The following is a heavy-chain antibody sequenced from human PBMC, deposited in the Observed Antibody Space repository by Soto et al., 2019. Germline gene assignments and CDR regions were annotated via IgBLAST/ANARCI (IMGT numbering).Heavy chain of an antibody. J-gene: IGHJ5*02. Sequence: QVQLVESGGGVVQPGRSLRLSCAASGFTFSSYAMHWVRQVPGKGLEWVAVISYDGSNKYYADSVKGRFTISRDNSKNTLYLQMNSLRAEDTAVYYCARERDYYNWFDPWGQGTLVTVSS. CDR2: ISYDGSNK. D-gene: IGHD4-17*01. CDR3: ARERDYYNWFDP. V-gene: IGHV3-30-3*01. CDR1: GFTFSSYA.